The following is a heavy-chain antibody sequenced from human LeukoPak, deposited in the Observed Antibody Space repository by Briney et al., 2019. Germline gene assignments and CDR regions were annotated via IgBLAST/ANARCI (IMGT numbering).Heavy chain of an antibody. CDR1: GFTFSDYY. Sequence: GWSLRLSCAASGFTFSDYYMSWIRQAPGKGLEGVSYISSSGSTIYYADSVQGRFTISRENAKNSLYLQMNSLRAEDTAVYYCARDARQQLVERFDYWGQGTLVTVSS. D-gene: IGHD6-13*01. CDR2: ISSSGSTI. J-gene: IGHJ4*02. V-gene: IGHV3-11*01. CDR3: ARDARQQLVERFDY.